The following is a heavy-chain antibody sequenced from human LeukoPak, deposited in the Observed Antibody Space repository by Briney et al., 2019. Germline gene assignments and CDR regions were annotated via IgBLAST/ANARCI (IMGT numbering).Heavy chain of an antibody. Sequence: GASVKVSCKASGYTFTSYDINWVRQATGQGLEWMGWMNPNSGNTGYAQKFQGRVTITRNTSISTDYMELSSLRSEDTAVYYCARGGVKVAATSSAFDIWGQGTMVSVSS. CDR3: ARGGVKVAATSSAFDI. D-gene: IGHD2-15*01. V-gene: IGHV1-8*03. J-gene: IGHJ3*02. CDR2: MNPNSGNT. CDR1: GYTFTSYD.